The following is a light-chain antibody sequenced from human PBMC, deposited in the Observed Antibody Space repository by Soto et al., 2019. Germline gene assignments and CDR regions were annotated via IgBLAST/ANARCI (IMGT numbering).Light chain of an antibody. CDR2: GAS. CDR1: QSINNY. Sequence: DMQMTQSPSSLSASLGDSVTIXXRASQSINNYLSWYQQKPGKAPNIXIFGASTLQSGVPSRFSGSGSGTDFTLTISSLQPEDFATYYCLQSYRTPLTFGGGTKVDIK. V-gene: IGKV1-39*01. CDR3: LQSYRTPLT. J-gene: IGKJ4*01.